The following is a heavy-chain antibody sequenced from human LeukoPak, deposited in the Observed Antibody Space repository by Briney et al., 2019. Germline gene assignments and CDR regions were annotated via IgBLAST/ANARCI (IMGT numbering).Heavy chain of an antibody. D-gene: IGHD6-19*01. V-gene: IGHV3-21*01. J-gene: IGHJ5*02. CDR2: MSSSGSYI. CDR3: AREAVAGTGDWFDP. CDR1: GFIFSTYS. Sequence: GGSLRLSCAASGFIFSTYSMHWVRQAPGKGLKWVSSMSSSGSYIYYADSVKGRFTISRDNAKNSLYLQMNSLRAEDTAVYYCAREAVAGTGDWFDPWGQGTLVTVSS.